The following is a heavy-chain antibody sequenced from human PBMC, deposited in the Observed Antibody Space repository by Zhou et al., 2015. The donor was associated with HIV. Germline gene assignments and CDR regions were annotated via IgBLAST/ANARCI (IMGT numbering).Heavy chain of an antibody. CDR1: GFTFDDYA. J-gene: IGHJ2*01. D-gene: IGHD1-26*01. V-gene: IGHV3-9*03. Sequence: EVQLVESGGGLVQPGRSLRLSCAASGFTFDDYAMHWVRQAPGKGLEWVSGISWNSGSIGYADSVKGRFTISRDNAKNSLYLQMNSLRAEDMALYYCAKAASGRAADRVHWYFDLWGRGTLVTVSS. CDR2: ISWNSGSI. CDR3: AKAASGRAADRVHWYFDL.